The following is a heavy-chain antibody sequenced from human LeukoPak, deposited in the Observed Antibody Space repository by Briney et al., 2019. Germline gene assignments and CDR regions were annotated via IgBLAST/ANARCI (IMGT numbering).Heavy chain of an antibody. CDR3: ARDWGFYGDYGWFDP. CDR1: GFTFSSYS. Sequence: PGGSLRLSCAASGFTFSSYSMNWVRQAPGKGLEWVASISSSSSYIYYADRLKSRINNSKDNANNSLYLQMTSLRAEDPAVYSCARDWGFYGDYGWFDPWGQGTLVTVSS. CDR2: ISSSSSYI. D-gene: IGHD4-17*01. V-gene: IGHV3-21*01. J-gene: IGHJ5*02.